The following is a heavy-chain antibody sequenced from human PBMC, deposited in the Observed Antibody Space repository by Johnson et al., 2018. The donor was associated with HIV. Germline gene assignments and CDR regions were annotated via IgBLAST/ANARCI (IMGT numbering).Heavy chain of an antibody. CDR3: ARPSVITTLTTTPWAFDI. V-gene: IGHV3-30*04. J-gene: IGHJ3*02. CDR1: GFIFSSYA. Sequence: QVQLVESGGGLVKPGGSLSLSCAASGFIFSSYAMHWVRQAPGKGLEWVAIISYDGNNKYYTDSVKGRFTISRDNSKNTLYLQMNSLRAEDTAIYYCARPSVITTLTTTPWAFDIWGQGTMVTVSS. D-gene: IGHD4-17*01. CDR2: ISYDGNNK.